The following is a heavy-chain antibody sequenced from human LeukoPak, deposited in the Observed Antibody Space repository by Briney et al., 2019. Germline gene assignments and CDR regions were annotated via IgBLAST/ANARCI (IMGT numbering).Heavy chain of an antibody. V-gene: IGHV6-1*01. D-gene: IGHD6-25*01. J-gene: IGHJ4*02. CDR2: TYYRSKWYN. CDR1: GDSVSSNSAV. Sequence: SQTLSLTCGISGDSVSSNSAVWNWIRQSPSRGLEWLGRTYYRSKWYNDYAESVKSRITVNPDTSKNQFSLQLNSVTPEDTAVYHCAQGGAAAGFDYWGQGTLVTVSS. CDR3: AQGGAAAGFDY.